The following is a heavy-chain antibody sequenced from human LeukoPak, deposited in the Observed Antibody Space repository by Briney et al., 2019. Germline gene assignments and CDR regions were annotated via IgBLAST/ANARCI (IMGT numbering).Heavy chain of an antibody. Sequence: ASVKVSCKASGYTFTSYGISWVRQAPGQGLEWMGWISAYNGNTNYAQKLQGRVTMTTDTSTSTAYMGLRSLRHDATAVYYCARDSDSSGWYPGFDYWGQGTLVTVSS. V-gene: IGHV1-18*01. CDR2: ISAYNGNT. J-gene: IGHJ4*02. CDR3: ARDSDSSGWYPGFDY. D-gene: IGHD6-19*01. CDR1: GYTFTSYG.